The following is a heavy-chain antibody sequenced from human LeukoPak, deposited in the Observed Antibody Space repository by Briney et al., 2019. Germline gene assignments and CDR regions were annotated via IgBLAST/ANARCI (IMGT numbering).Heavy chain of an antibody. V-gene: IGHV3-7*04. CDR2: IKEDGSEK. Sequence: GGALRLSCAAPGFTFSSYWMSWVRQAPGKGLEWVANIKEDGSEKYYVDSVKGRFTISRDNAKKSLYLQMNSLRAEDTAVYYCARDRGRNWFDSWGQGTLVTVSS. CDR1: GFTFSSYW. CDR3: ARDRGRNWFDS. D-gene: IGHD6-25*01. J-gene: IGHJ5*01.